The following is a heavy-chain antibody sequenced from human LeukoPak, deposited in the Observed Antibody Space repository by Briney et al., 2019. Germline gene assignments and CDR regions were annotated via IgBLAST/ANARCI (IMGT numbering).Heavy chain of an antibody. J-gene: IGHJ5*01. V-gene: IGHV3-30*19. Sequence: GGSLRLSCAASGFTFSSYGMHWVRQAPGKGLFWVAVISYDGNNKYYADSVKGRFIISRDNSKNTLYLQMNSLRPEDTAMYYCARGGPWFDFWGQGTLVTVSS. CDR3: ARGGPWFDF. CDR1: GFTFSSYG. CDR2: ISYDGNNK.